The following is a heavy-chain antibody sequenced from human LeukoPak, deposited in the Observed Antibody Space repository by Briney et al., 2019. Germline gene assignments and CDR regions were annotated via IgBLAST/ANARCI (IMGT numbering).Heavy chain of an antibody. CDR1: GGTFSSYG. CDR2: IIPIFGTA. V-gene: IGHV1-69*13. D-gene: IGHD3-10*01. J-gene: IGHJ5*02. Sequence: RASVKVSCKASGGTFSSYGISWVRQAPGQGLEWMGGIIPIFGTANYAQKFQGRVTITADESTSTAYMELSSLRSEDTAVYYCARDAFGELSSWFDPWGQGTLVTVSS. CDR3: ARDAFGELSSWFDP.